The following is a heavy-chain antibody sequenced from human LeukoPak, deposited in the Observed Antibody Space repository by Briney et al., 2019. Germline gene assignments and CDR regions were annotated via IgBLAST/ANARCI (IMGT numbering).Heavy chain of an antibody. CDR2: IYHSEST. V-gene: IGHV4-30-2*01. J-gene: IGHJ4*02. CDR1: GGSISSGGYY. D-gene: IGHD3-22*01. CDR3: ARDGSSGYYLAY. Sequence: SETLSLTCTVSGGSISSGGYYWSWIRRPPGKGLEWIGYIYHSESTYYNPSLKSRVTISVDMSKNQFSLKLSSMTAADTAVYYCARDGSSGYYLAYWGQGTLVTVSS.